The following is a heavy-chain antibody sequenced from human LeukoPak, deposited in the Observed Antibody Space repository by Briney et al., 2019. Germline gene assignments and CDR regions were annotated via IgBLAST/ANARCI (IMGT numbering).Heavy chain of an antibody. V-gene: IGHV1-2*02. J-gene: IGHJ5*02. CDR2: INPNSGGT. Sequence: AAVRVSCKTSGYTFTGYYMHWVRQAPVQGLEWMGWINPNSGGTNYAQKFQGRVTMTRDTSISTAYMELSRLRSGDTAVYYCATVQSGDFWRWFDPWGQGTLVTVSS. CDR1: GYTFTGYY. CDR3: ATVQSGDFWRWFDP. D-gene: IGHD7-27*01.